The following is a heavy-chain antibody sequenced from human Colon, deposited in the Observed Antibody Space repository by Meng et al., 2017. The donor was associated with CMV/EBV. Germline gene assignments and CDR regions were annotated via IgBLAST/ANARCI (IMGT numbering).Heavy chain of an antibody. V-gene: IGHV4-30-2*01. Sequence: CAVSGASINSAGSAWTWIRHPPGMGLEWIGNVYTTGSTFYNPSLKSRVTISVDVSRNQFSLQLRSVTAADTAVYYCARGNGDHLFDYWGQGTLVTVSS. CDR2: VYTTGST. J-gene: IGHJ4*02. CDR3: ARGNGDHLFDY. D-gene: IGHD2-8*01. CDR1: GASINSAGSA.